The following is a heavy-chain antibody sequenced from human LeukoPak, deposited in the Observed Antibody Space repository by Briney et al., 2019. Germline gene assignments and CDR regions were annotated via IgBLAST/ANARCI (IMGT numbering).Heavy chain of an antibody. Sequence: SQTLSLTCTVSGGSITSTSYYWSWIRHHPGKGLEWIGYIYYSGSTYYNPSLKSRVTISIDTSKNQFSLKLSSVTAADTAVYYCARGARVVVATVNWFDPWGQGTLVTVSS. V-gene: IGHV4-31*03. CDR1: GGSITSTSYY. CDR3: ARGARVVVATVNWFDP. CDR2: IYYSGST. D-gene: IGHD2-15*01. J-gene: IGHJ5*02.